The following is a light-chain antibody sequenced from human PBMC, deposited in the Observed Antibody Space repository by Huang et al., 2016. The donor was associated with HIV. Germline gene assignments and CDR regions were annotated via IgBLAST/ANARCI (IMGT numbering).Light chain of an antibody. J-gene: IGKJ3*01. V-gene: IGKV1-9*01. CDR3: QQFSDFF. CDR1: QDINNN. CDR2: ATS. Sequence: IQLTQFPSSLSASVGDRVSITCRASQDINNNLAWYQQKPGKAPKLLIYATSTLENGVPSRFSGRGSGTVFILTINNLQAEDFATYYCQQFSDFFFGPGTRVDVK.